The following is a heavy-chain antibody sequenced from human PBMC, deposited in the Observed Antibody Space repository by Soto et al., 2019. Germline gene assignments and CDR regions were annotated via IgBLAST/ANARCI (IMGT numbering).Heavy chain of an antibody. Sequence: SSSXSLTGTVASCSICSYVLSLIRQPPGKGLERIGYIYYSGTTNYNPSLKSRVTIFLETSKNQFSLRLSSVTAADTAVYYCASGSGGTSADFDIWGQGTLV. CDR1: SCSICSYV. CDR2: IYYSGTT. D-gene: IGHD1-26*01. V-gene: IGHV4-59*01. CDR3: ASGSGGTSADFDI. J-gene: IGHJ3*02.